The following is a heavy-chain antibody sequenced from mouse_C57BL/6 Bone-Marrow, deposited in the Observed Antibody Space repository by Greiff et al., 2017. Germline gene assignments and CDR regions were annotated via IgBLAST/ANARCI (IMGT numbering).Heavy chain of an antibody. CDR2: INPSSGYT. J-gene: IGHJ3*01. CDR1: GYTFTSYW. CDR3: ARRRTADSSGYGFAY. Sequence: VQLQQSGAELAKPGASVKLSCKASGYTFTSYWMHWVKQRPGQGLEWIGYINPSSGYTKYNQKFKDKATLTADKSSSTAYMKLSSLTYEDSAVYYCARRRTADSSGYGFAYWGQGTLVTVSA. V-gene: IGHV1-7*01. D-gene: IGHD3-2*02.